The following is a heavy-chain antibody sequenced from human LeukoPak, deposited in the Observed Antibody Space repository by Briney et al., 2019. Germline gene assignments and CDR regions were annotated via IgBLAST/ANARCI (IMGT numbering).Heavy chain of an antibody. Sequence: GGSLRLSCAASGFTFSSYGTHWVRQAPGKGLEWVAFIRYDGSNKYYADSVKGRFTISRDNSKNTLYLQMNRLRAEDTAVYYCAKIPPGVTPGYWGQGTLVTVSS. V-gene: IGHV3-30*02. CDR2: IRYDGSNK. CDR3: AKIPPGVTPGY. CDR1: GFTFSSYG. J-gene: IGHJ4*02. D-gene: IGHD2-21*02.